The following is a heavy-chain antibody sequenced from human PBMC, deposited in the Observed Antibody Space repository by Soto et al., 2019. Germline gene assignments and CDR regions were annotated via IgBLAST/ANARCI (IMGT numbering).Heavy chain of an antibody. CDR3: ARGGGEQLVNGAYYGVDG. CDR1: GYSFTSYW. V-gene: IGHV5-10-1*01. J-gene: IGHJ6*02. CDR2: IDPSDSYT. Sequence: GESLKISCKGSGYSFTSYWISWVRQMPGKGLEWMGRIDPSDSYTNYSPSFQGHVTISADKSISTAYLQWSSLKASDTAMYYCARGGGEQLVNGAYYGVDGWGQGTTVTV. D-gene: IGHD6-6*01.